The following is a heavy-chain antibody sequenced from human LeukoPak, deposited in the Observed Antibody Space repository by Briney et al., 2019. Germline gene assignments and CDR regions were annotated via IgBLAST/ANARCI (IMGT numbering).Heavy chain of an antibody. CDR1: GGSISSYY. CDR3: ARYRSHYYYYMDV. CDR2: IYYSGST. V-gene: IGHV4-59*01. D-gene: IGHD1-14*01. Sequence: KPSETLSLTCTVSGGSISSYYWSWIRQPPGKGLEWIGYIYYSGSTNYNPSLKSRVTISVDTSKNQFSLKLSSVTAADTAVYYCARYRSHYYYYMDVWGKGTTVTVSS. J-gene: IGHJ6*03.